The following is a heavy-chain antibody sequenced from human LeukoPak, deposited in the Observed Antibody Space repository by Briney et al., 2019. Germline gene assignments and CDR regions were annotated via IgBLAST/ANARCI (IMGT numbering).Heavy chain of an antibody. Sequence: SETLSLTCTVSGGSISSGAYYWSWIRQHPGKGLEWIGYIYYSGSIYYNPSLKSRVTISVDTSKNQFSLKLSSVTAADTAVYYCAREVRGYSYGFDYWGQGTLVTVSS. V-gene: IGHV4-31*03. CDR2: IYYSGSI. CDR3: AREVRGYSYGFDY. J-gene: IGHJ4*02. D-gene: IGHD5-18*01. CDR1: GGSISSGAYY.